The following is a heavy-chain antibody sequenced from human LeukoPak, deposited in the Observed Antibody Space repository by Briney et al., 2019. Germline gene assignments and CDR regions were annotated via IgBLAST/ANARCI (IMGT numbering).Heavy chain of an antibody. V-gene: IGHV4-34*01. CDR1: GGSFSGYY. Sequence: SETLSLTCAVYGGSFSGYYWSWVRQPPGKGLEWIGEINHSGSTNYNPSLKSRVTISVDTSKNQFSLKLSSVTAADTAVHYCARRYCSSTSCYYDYWGQGTLVTVSS. CDR2: INHSGST. J-gene: IGHJ4*02. CDR3: ARRYCSSTSCYYDY. D-gene: IGHD2-2*01.